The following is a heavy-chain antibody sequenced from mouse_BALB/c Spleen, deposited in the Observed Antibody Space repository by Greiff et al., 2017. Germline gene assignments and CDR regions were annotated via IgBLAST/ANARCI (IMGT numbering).Heavy chain of an antibody. V-gene: IGHV14-4*02. D-gene: IGHD2-14*01. J-gene: IGHJ4*01. CDR2: IDPENGDT. CDR1: GFNIKDYY. CDR3: YRYEDYYAMDY. Sequence: EVQLQQSGAELVRSGASVKLSCTASGFNIKDYYMHWVKQRPEQGLEWIGWIDPENGDTEYAPKFQGKATMTADTSSNTAYLQLSSLTSEDTAVYWEYRYEDYYAMDYWGQGTSVTVSA.